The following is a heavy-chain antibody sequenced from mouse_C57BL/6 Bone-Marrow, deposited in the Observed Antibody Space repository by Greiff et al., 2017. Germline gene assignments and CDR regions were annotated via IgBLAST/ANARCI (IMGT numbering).Heavy chain of an antibody. CDR1: GFSLTSYA. J-gene: IGHJ3*01. CDR3: ARMRELGPWFAY. V-gene: IGHV2-9-1*01. D-gene: IGHD4-1*01. Sequence: VKLMESGPGLVAPSQRLSITCTVSGFSLTSYAISWVRQPPGKGLEWLGVIWTGGGTNYNSALKSRLSISKDNSKSQVFLKMNSLQTDDTARYYCARMRELGPWFAYWGQGTLVTVSA. CDR2: IWTGGGT.